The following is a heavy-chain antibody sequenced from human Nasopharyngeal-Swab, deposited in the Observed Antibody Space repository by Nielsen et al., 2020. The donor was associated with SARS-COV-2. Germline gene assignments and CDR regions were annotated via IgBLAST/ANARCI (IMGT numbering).Heavy chain of an antibody. CDR3: ARHPTMVRGLRYYWYFDL. CDR2: IYYSGST. V-gene: IGHV4-39*01. D-gene: IGHD3-10*01. CDR1: GGSISSSSYY. Sequence: SETLSLTCTVSGGSISSSSYYWGWIRQPPGKGLEWIGCIYYSGSTYYNPSLKSRFTISVDTSKNQFSLKLSSGTAADTAVYYCARHPTMVRGLRYYWYFDLWGRGTLVTVSS. J-gene: IGHJ2*01.